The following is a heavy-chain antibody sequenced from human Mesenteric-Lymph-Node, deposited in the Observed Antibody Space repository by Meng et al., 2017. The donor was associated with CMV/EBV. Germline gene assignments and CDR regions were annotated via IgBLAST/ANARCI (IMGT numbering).Heavy chain of an antibody. J-gene: IGHJ5*02. CDR2: ISSSSSYI. D-gene: IGHD3-10*01. Sequence: FSSYSMNWVGQGPGKGLEWVSSISSSSSYIYYADSVKGRFTISRDNAKNSLYLQMNSLRVEDTAMYYCARDSWSYYHYSSQYNWFDPWGQGTLVTVSS. CDR1: FSSYS. V-gene: IGHV3-21*01. CDR3: ARDSWSYYHYSSQYNWFDP.